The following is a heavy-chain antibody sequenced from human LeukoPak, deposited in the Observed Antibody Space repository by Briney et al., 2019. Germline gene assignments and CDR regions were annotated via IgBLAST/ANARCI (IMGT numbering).Heavy chain of an antibody. V-gene: IGHV1-2*02. CDR2: INPNSGGT. D-gene: IGHD6-13*01. CDR3: ARGLPVQVTLQQLAIDAFDI. CDR1: GYTFTGYY. J-gene: IGHJ3*02. Sequence: GASVKVSCKASGYTFTGYYMHWVRQAPGQGLEWMGWINPNSGGTNYAQKFQGRVTMTRDTSISTAYMELSSLRSEDTAVYYCARGLPVQVTLQQLAIDAFDIWGQGTMVTVSS.